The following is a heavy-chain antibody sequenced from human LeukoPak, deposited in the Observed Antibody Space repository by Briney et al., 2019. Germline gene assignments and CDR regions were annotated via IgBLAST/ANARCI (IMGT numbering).Heavy chain of an antibody. CDR1: GFTFSSYG. J-gene: IGHJ4*02. Sequence: GGSLRLSCAASGFTFSSYGMHWVRQAPGKGLEWVSYISSSGSTIYYADSVKGRFTISRDNAKNPLYLQMNSLRAEDTAVYYCARAMYDSSGYFDYWGQGTLVTVSS. CDR2: ISSSGSTI. D-gene: IGHD3-22*01. CDR3: ARAMYDSSGYFDY. V-gene: IGHV3-48*04.